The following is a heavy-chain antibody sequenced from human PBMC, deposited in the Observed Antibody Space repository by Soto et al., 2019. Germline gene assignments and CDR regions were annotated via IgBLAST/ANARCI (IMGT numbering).Heavy chain of an antibody. CDR2: IYYSGST. V-gene: IGHV4-39*01. J-gene: IGHJ5*02. CDR1: GGSISSSSYY. CDR3: ARQRDIVVVVAPFDP. D-gene: IGHD2-15*01. Sequence: SETLSLTCTVSGGSISSSSYYWGWIRQPPGKGLEWIGRIYYSGSTYYNPSLKSRVSISVDTSKNQFSLKLSSVTAADTAVYYCARQRDIVVVVAPFDPWGQGTLVTVSS.